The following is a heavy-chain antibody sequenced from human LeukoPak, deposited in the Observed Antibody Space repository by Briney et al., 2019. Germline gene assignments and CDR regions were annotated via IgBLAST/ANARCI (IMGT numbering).Heavy chain of an antibody. CDR3: ARGWSGYYNAMDV. Sequence: GESLKISCAASGFSFSSHGMHWVRQAPGKGLEWVAVIWYDGSKKYHADSVKGRFTISRDNSENTLYLQMNSLRAEDTALYYCARGWSGYYNAMDVWGLGTTVTVSS. D-gene: IGHD3-3*01. J-gene: IGHJ6*02. CDR2: IWYDGSKK. V-gene: IGHV3-33*01. CDR1: GFSFSSHG.